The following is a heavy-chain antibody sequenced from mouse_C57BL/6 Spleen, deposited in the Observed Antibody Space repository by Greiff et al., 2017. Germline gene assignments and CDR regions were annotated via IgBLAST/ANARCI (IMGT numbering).Heavy chain of an antibody. CDR1: GFTFSSYG. Sequence: EVKLMESGGDLVKPGGSLKLSCAASGFTFSSYGMSWVRQTPDKRLEWVATISSGGSYTYYPDSVKGRFTISRDNAKNTLYLQMSSLKSEDTAMYYCARHELTGTCWFAYWGQGTLVTVS. CDR2: ISSGGSYT. J-gene: IGHJ3*01. V-gene: IGHV5-6*01. D-gene: IGHD4-1*01. CDR3: ARHELTGTCWFAY.